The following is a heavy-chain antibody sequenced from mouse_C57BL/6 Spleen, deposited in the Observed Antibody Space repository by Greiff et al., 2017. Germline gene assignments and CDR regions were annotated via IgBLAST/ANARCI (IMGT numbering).Heavy chain of an antibody. V-gene: IGHV3-6*01. J-gene: IGHJ2*01. CDR2: ISYDGSN. D-gene: IGHD2-3*01. CDR3: ARDRDYDDPVDY. CDR1: GYSITSGYY. Sequence: EVKLLESGPGLVKPSQSLSLTCSVTGYSITSGYYWNWIRQFPGNKLEWMGYISYDGSNNYNPSLKNRISITRDTSKNQFFLKLNSVTTEDTATYYCARDRDYDDPVDYWGQGTTLTVSS.